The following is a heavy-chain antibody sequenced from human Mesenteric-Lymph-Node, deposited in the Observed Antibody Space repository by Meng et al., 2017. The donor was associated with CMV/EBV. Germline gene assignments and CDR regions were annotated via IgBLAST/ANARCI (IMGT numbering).Heavy chain of an antibody. CDR3: ARHYQLLYGWFDP. CDR2: IIPIFGTA. Sequence: SVKVSCKASGGTFSSYAISWVRQAPGQGLEWMGGIIPIFGTANYAQKFQGRVTITTDESTSTAYMELSSLRSEDTAVYYCARHYQLLYGWFDPWGQGTLVTVS. CDR1: GGTFSSYA. V-gene: IGHV1-69*05. J-gene: IGHJ5*02. D-gene: IGHD2-2*02.